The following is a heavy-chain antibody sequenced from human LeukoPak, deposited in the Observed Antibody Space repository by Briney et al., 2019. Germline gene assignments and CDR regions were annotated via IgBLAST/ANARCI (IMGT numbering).Heavy chain of an antibody. CDR1: GFTFSSYS. CDR3: AKDTGYSGYDGFFDF. V-gene: IGHV3-21*04. Sequence: GGSLRLSCAASGFTFSSYSMNWVRQAPGKGLEWVSSISSSSSYIYYADSVKGRFTISRDNAKNSLYLQMNSLRAEDTAVYYCAKDTGYSGYDGFFDFWGQGTLVTVSS. D-gene: IGHD5-12*01. J-gene: IGHJ4*02. CDR2: ISSSSSYI.